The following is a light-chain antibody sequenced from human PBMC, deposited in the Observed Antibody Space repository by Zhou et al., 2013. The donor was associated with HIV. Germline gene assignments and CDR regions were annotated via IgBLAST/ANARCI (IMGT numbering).Light chain of an antibody. CDR3: MQVLQTPLT. CDR1: QSLLHSNGYNY. V-gene: IGKV2-28*01. J-gene: IGKJ4*01. CDR2: LGS. Sequence: DIMMTQSPLSLPVTPGEPASISCTSSQSLLHSNGYNYLDWYLQRPGQSPQLLLYLGSTRASGVPDRFSGSGSGTEFTLKISRVEAEDVGVYYCMQVLQTPLTFGGGTKVEIK.